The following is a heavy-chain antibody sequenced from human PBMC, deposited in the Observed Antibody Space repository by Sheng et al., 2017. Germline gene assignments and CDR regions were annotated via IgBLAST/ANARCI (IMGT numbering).Heavy chain of an antibody. CDR2: IIPIFGTA. D-gene: IGHD6-19*01. V-gene: IGHV1-69*13. Sequence: QVQLVQSGAEVKKPGSSVKVSCKASGGTFSSYAISWVRQAPGQGLEWMGGIIPIFGTANYAQKFQGRVTITADESTSTAYMELSSLRSEDTAVYYCASLREAVAGRNYYYYGMDVWGQGTTVTVSS. CDR3: ASLREAVAGRNYYYYGMDV. CDR1: GGTFSSYA. J-gene: IGHJ6*02.